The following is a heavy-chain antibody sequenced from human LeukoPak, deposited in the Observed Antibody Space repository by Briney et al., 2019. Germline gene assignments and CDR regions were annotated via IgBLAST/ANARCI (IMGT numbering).Heavy chain of an antibody. J-gene: IGHJ6*04. CDR1: GFTFNIYT. V-gene: IGHV3-48*04. D-gene: IGHD3-10*02. CDR3: AELGITMIGGV. CDR2: ISSNSDTT. Sequence: GGSLRLSCVASGFTFNIYTMNWVRQAPGKGLEWISYISSNSDTTYYADSVKGRFTISRDNAKNSLYLQMNSLRAEDTAVYYCAELGITMIGGVWGKGTTVTISS.